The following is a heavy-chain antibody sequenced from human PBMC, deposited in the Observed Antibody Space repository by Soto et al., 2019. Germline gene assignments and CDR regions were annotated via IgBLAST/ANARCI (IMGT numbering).Heavy chain of an antibody. CDR3: AKGQGYYYDASGYTFDY. CDR1: GFTFSNYA. D-gene: IGHD3-22*01. CDR2: ISGSAINT. Sequence: EVQLLESGGDLVQPGGSLRLSCAASGFTFSNYAMSWFRQAPGKGLEWVSVISGSAINTYYADSVRGRFTISRDNSKNTLYLQMNHLRAEDTAVYSCAKGQGYYYDASGYTFDYWGQGTLVTVSS. V-gene: IGHV3-23*01. J-gene: IGHJ4*02.